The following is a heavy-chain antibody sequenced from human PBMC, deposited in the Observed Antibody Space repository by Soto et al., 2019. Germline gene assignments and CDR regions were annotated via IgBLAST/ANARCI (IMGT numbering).Heavy chain of an antibody. CDR1: GGTFSSYR. V-gene: IGHV1-69*01. D-gene: IGHD2-2*01. CDR3: AREVSSSRFDS. J-gene: IGHJ4*02. Sequence: QVQLEQSGAEVKKPGFSVKVSCKSSGGTFSSYRISWVRQAPGQGLEWMGGIMPIFATPKYAQRFQGRVTISADESTSTAYMELRSLTSDDTAVYYCAREVSSSRFDSWGQGTLVTVSS. CDR2: IMPIFATP.